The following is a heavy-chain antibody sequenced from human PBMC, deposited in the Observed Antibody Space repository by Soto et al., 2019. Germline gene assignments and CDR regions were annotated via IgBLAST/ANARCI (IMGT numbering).Heavy chain of an antibody. D-gene: IGHD2-21*02. CDR1: GGSIYTYY. CDR3: AVTRGGAHPHDI. J-gene: IGHJ3*02. V-gene: IGHV4-59*01. CDR2: ISDGGST. Sequence: SETLSLTCNVPGGSIYTYYWNWIRQSPGKGLEWIGYISDGGSTNYNPSLKSRVTISVDTSKKQVSLKLSSVSAPDTARYFCAVTRGGAHPHDIWGQGTMVTVSS.